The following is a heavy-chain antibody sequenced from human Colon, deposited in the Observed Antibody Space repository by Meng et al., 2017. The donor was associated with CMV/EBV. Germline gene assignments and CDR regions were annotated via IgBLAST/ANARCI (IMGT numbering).Heavy chain of an antibody. CDR1: GFIFSSYG. J-gene: IGHJ4*02. CDR3: ASEWGTSGY. CDR2: MRYDGSKK. V-gene: IGHV3-30*02. Sequence: GESLKISCAASGFIFSSYGMNWVRQTPGKGLEWVAFMRYDGSKKYYADSVRGRFTISRDNSKNTLYLQMNSLRVEDTAVYYCASEWGTSGYWGQGTLVTVSS. D-gene: IGHD3-16*01.